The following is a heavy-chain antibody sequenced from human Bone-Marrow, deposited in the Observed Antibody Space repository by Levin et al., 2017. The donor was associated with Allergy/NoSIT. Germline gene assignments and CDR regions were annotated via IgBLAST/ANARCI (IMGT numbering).Heavy chain of an antibody. J-gene: IGHJ4*02. V-gene: IGHV1-3*01. CDR1: GYTFSSYS. D-gene: IGHD3-10*01. CDR3: ARMGFGE. CDR2: INVATGDT. Sequence: PGESLKISCKASGYTFSSYSMHWVRQAPGQSLEWMGWINVATGDTKYSQSFQGRVSISRDTSANTAYLEVFALRSEDTAVYFCARMGFGEWGQGTLVTVSS.